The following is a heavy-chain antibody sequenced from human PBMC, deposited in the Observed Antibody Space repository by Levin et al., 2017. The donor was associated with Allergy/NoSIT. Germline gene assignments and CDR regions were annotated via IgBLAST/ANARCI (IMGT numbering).Heavy chain of an antibody. J-gene: IGHJ4*02. D-gene: IGHD1-1*01. V-gene: IGHV3-30-3*01. Sequence: PGGSLRLSCAASGFTFSNYAMHWVRQAPGKGLEWVGVISDDGSSAFYIDSVKGRFTISRDNSKNRLYLQMDSLRAEDTALYYCVREIAEEGTWGQGTLVIVSS. CDR3: VREIAEEGT. CDR2: ISDDGSSA. CDR1: GFTFSNYA.